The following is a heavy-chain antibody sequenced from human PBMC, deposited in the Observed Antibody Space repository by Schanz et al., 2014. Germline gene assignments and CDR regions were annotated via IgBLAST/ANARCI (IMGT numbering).Heavy chain of an antibody. CDR2: MNPNSGNT. V-gene: IGHV1-8*02. CDR1: GYTFTSYY. D-gene: IGHD6-19*01. Sequence: QVQLVQSGAEVMKPGSSVKVSCKASGYTFTSYYMHWVRQAPGQGLEWMGWMNPNSGNTGYAQKFQGRVTMTADKSTSTAYMELSSLRSEDTAVYYCARGLGDERWLDLNEAFDIWGQGTIVTVSS. J-gene: IGHJ3*02. CDR3: ARGLGDERWLDLNEAFDI.